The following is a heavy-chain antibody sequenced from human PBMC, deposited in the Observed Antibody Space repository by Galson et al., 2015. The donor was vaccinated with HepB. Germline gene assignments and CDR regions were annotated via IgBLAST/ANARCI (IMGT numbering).Heavy chain of an antibody. Sequence: SLRLSCAASGFTFSTYSMNWVRQAPGKGLEWVSWISYKSDITYYAESVEGRFTISRDNARNSLYLQMDSLRDEDTAVYYCASGGSWAFHNWGQGTLVTVSS. J-gene: IGHJ4*02. CDR2: ISYKSDIT. V-gene: IGHV3-48*02. CDR1: GFTFSTYS. D-gene: IGHD2-15*01. CDR3: ASGGSWAFHN.